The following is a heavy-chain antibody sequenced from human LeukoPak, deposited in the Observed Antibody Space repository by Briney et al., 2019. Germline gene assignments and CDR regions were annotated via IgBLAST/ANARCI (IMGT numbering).Heavy chain of an antibody. CDR3: ARSTVRGVIGWGYYFDY. CDR2: IYYSGST. J-gene: IGHJ4*02. D-gene: IGHD3-10*01. Sequence: SETLSLTCTVSGGSISSYYWSWIRQPPGKGLEWIGYIYYSGSTNYNPSLKSRVTISVDTSKNQFSLKLSSVTAADTAVYYCARSTVRGVIGWGYYFDYWGQGTLVTVSS. V-gene: IGHV4-59*01. CDR1: GGSISSYY.